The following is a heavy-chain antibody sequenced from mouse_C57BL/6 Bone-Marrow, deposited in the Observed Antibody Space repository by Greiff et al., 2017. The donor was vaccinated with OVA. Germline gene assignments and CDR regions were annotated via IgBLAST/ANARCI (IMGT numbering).Heavy chain of an antibody. Sequence: QVQLKQSGAELARPGASVKLSCKASGYTFTSYGISWVKQRTGQGLEWIGEIYPRSGNTYYNEKFKGKATLTADKSSSTAYMELRSLTSEDSAVYFCADGNYVSYAMDYWGQGTSVTVSS. D-gene: IGHD2-1*01. CDR3: ADGNYVSYAMDY. CDR1: GYTFTSYG. J-gene: IGHJ4*01. V-gene: IGHV1-81*01. CDR2: IYPRSGNT.